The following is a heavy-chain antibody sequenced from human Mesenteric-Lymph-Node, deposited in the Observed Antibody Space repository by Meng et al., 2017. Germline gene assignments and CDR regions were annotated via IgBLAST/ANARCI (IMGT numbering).Heavy chain of an antibody. J-gene: IGHJ4*02. D-gene: IGHD3-10*01. CDR1: GFTFINYW. V-gene: IGHV3-74*01. CDR3: ARDLNYGSKDY. CDR2: INPHGNNT. Sequence: LSFPFAPSGFTFINYWMHWVPQSPEKGLEWVSIINPHGNNTGNADSVKGRFTISRDNAKNTLYLQMNTLRAEDTALYYCARDLNYGSKDYWGRGTLVTVSS.